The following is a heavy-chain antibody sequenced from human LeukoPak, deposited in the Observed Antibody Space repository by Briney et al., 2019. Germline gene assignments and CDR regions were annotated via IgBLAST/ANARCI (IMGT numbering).Heavy chain of an antibody. V-gene: IGHV4-39*01. J-gene: IGHJ4*02. CDR3: ASMLTAAGLFDY. Sequence: PSETLSLTCTVSGGSISSSSYYWGWIRQPPGKGLEWIGSICYSGSTYYNPSLKSRVIISVDTSKNQFSLKLSSVSAEDTAVYYCASMLTAAGLFDYWGQGTLVTVSS. D-gene: IGHD6-13*01. CDR2: ICYSGST. CDR1: GGSISSSSYY.